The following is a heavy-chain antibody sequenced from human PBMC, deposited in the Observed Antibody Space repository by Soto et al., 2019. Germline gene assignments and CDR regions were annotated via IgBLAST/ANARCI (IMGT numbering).Heavy chain of an antibody. V-gene: IGHV3-23*03. D-gene: IGHD2-15*01. CDR2: IDLSGTTA. CDR3: TKDRVPDGIYSFDY. CDR1: GFSFSDYS. Sequence: PGGSLRLSFAASGFSFSDYSMNWVRQAPGKGLEWVAFIDLSGTTAYYRDSVKGRFTIFKDKSTNTVHLQMKGLTVEDAAVYYRTKDRVPDGIYSFDYWGQGALVTVSS. J-gene: IGHJ4*02.